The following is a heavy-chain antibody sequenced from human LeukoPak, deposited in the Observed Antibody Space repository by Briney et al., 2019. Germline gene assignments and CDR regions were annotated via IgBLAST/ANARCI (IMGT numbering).Heavy chain of an antibody. V-gene: IGHV4-39*01. D-gene: IGHD3-22*01. CDR3: ARLWDSNGLNFYYYMDV. CDR2: IYHSANA. Sequence: PSETLSLTCAVSGVSITSSVFYWGWIRQPPGKGLEWIGIIYHSANAYYNPSLKSRVTISEDTSKNHFSLRVNSVTAADTAVYFCARLWDSNGLNFYYYMDVWGEGTTVTVSS. J-gene: IGHJ6*03. CDR1: GVSITSSVFY.